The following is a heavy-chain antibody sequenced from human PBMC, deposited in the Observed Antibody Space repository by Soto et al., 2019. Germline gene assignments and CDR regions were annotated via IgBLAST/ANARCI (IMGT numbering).Heavy chain of an antibody. CDR1: GGSVSNKTYY. CDR2: VYYSGTT. CDR3: ARTTAVPNTLRSRYFFDY. V-gene: IGHV4-61*01. Sequence: QVQLQESGPGLLKPSETLSLTCSVSGGSVSNKTYYWSWIRQPPGKRLEWIRYVYYSGTTDYNPSLKSRVTISVDLSKNQFSLRLSSVTTADTALYYCARTTAVPNTLRSRYFFDYWGQGTLVTVSS. J-gene: IGHJ4*02. D-gene: IGHD4-17*01.